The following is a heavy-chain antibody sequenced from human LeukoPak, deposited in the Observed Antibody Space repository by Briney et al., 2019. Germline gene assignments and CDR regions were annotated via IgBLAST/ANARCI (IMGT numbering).Heavy chain of an antibody. J-gene: IGHJ6*03. V-gene: IGHV1-2*02. CDR1: GYTFTGYY. CDR2: INPNSGGT. CDR3: ARCSSGYYYYMDV. D-gene: IGHD6-19*01. Sequence: ASVKVSCKASGYTFTGYYMHWVRQAPGQGLEWMGWINPNSGGTNYAQKFQGRVTMTRDTSISTAYMELSRLRSEDTAVYYCARCSSGYYYYMDVWGKGTTVTISS.